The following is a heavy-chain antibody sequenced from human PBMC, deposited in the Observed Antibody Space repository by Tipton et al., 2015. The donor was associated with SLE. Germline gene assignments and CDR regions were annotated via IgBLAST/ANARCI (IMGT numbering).Heavy chain of an antibody. Sequence: QSGPEVKKPGASVKVSCKASGYTFTSFDINWVRQATGQGLEWMGWMNPNSGNTAYAQKFQGRVTMTRDTSISTAYMELSSLRSEDTAVYFCARMLRPMATTNFDFWGQGTPVTVSP. J-gene: IGHJ4*02. CDR2: MNPNSGNT. V-gene: IGHV1-8*01. CDR3: ARMLRPMATTNFDF. CDR1: GYTFTSFD. D-gene: IGHD5-24*01.